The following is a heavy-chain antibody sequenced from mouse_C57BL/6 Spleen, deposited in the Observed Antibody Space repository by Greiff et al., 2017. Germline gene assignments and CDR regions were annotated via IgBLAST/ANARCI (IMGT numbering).Heavy chain of an antibody. J-gene: IGHJ1*03. Sequence: VQLQQSGAELVRPGASVTLSCKASGYTFTDYEMHWVKQTPVHGLEWIGAIDPDTGGTAYNQKFKGKAILTADKSSSTAYMELRSLTSENSAVYYCTGVRQHPGWYFDVWGTGTTVTVSS. V-gene: IGHV1-15*01. CDR2: IDPDTGGT. CDR1: GYTFTDYE. D-gene: IGHD3-2*01. CDR3: TGVRQHPGWYFDV.